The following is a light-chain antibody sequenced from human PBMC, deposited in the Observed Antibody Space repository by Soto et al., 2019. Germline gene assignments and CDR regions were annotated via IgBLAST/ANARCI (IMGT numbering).Light chain of an antibody. Sequence: QSVLTQPPSVSGAPGQRVTISCTGSSSNIGAGSDVHWYQQLPGEAPKLLIYYDDLLSSGVSDRFSGSRSGTSASLAIRGLQSEDEADYYCAAWDDSLNGYVFGIGTKVTVL. V-gene: IGLV1-36*01. J-gene: IGLJ1*01. CDR1: SSNIGAGSD. CDR3: AAWDDSLNGYV. CDR2: YDD.